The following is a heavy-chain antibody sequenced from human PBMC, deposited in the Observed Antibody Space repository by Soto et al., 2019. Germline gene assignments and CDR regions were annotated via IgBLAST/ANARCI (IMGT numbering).Heavy chain of an antibody. CDR1: GFTFSDYY. D-gene: IGHD3-22*01. V-gene: IGHV3-11*06. Sequence: GGSLRLSCAASGFTFSDYYMSWIRQAPGKGLEWVSYISSSSSYTNYADSVKGRFTISRDNAKNSLYLQMNSLRAEDTAVYYCARQGYYDSSGYPYRTFDYWGQGTLVTVSS. CDR2: ISSSSSYT. CDR3: ARQGYYDSSGYPYRTFDY. J-gene: IGHJ4*02.